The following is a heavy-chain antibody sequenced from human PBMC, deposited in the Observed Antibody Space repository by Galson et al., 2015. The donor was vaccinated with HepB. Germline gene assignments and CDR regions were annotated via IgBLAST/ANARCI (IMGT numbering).Heavy chain of an antibody. CDR3: ARVADSPYGDHTHFDP. J-gene: IGHJ5*02. CDR1: GFIVSSHY. D-gene: IGHD4-17*01. Sequence: SLRLSCAASGFIVSSHYMTWVRQTPGRGLEWVSVIFGGDSTYYADSVKGRFTISRDNSKNTVYLQMNSLRAEDTAVYYCARVADSPYGDHTHFDPWGQGALVTVSS. CDR2: IFGGDST. V-gene: IGHV3-66*01.